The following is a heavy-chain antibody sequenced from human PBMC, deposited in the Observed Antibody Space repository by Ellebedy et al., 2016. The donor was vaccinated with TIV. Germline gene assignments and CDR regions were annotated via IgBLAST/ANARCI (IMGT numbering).Heavy chain of an antibody. CDR1: GFTFTTFW. V-gene: IGHV3-7*05. D-gene: IGHD3-22*01. J-gene: IGHJ6*02. CDR3: AKVGIMIVMGYGMDV. CDR2: INQDGSEK. Sequence: GESLKISCAASGFTFTTFWMSWVRQAPGKGLEWVGNINQDGSEKCYGDSVKGRFTISRDNAKNSVYLQMNSLRAEDTAVYYCAKVGIMIVMGYGMDVWGQGTTVTVSS.